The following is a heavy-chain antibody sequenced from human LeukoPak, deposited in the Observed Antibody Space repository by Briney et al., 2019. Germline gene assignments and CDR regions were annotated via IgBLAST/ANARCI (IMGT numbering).Heavy chain of an antibody. V-gene: IGHV1-8*02. D-gene: IGHD6-13*01. Sequence: ASVKVSCKASGYTFTSYYMHWVRQAPGQGLEWMGWMNPNSGNTGYAQKFQGRVTMTRNTSISTAYMELSSLRSEDTAVYYCARVVSLSSSWYNYYYYGMDVWGQGTTVTVSS. CDR1: GYTFTSYY. CDR3: ARVVSLSSSWYNYYYYGMDV. J-gene: IGHJ6*02. CDR2: MNPNSGNT.